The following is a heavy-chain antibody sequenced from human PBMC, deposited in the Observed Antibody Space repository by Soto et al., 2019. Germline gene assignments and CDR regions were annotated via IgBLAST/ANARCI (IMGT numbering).Heavy chain of an antibody. CDR2: ISWDGSNR. CDR1: GFTFDEYA. Sequence: DVQLVESGGVVVQPGGSLRLSCAASGFTFDEYAMHWVRQPPGKGLEWVSLISWDGSNRYYADSVQGRFTISRDNSKYSLYLEMNSLRPEDTALYYCAKDISRGPTKNYDFWSGPDYWGQGTLVTVSS. CDR3: AKDISRGPTKNYDFWSGPDY. D-gene: IGHD3-3*01. J-gene: IGHJ4*02. V-gene: IGHV3-43D*04.